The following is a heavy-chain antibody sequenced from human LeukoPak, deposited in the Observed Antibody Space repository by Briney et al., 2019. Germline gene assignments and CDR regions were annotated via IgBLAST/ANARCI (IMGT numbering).Heavy chain of an antibody. D-gene: IGHD5-24*01. J-gene: IGHJ3*02. Sequence: KPSETLSLTCTVSGGSISSYYWSWIRQPPGKGLEWIGYIYYSGSTNYNPSLKSRVTISVDTSKNQLSLKLSSVTAADTAVYYCARGLLDGYTHPAAFDIWGQGTMVTVSS. CDR2: IYYSGST. V-gene: IGHV4-59*01. CDR3: ARGLLDGYTHPAAFDI. CDR1: GGSISSYY.